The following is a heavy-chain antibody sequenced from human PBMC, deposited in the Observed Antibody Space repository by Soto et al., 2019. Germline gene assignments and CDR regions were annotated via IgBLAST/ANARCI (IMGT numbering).Heavy chain of an antibody. CDR3: ARGGGYDFWSGYYVSDYYYYGMDV. V-gene: IGHV3-21*01. D-gene: IGHD3-3*01. J-gene: IGHJ6*02. Sequence: GGSLRLSCAASGFTFRSYSMNWVRQAPGKGLEWVSSISSSSYIYYADSVKGRFTISRDNAKNSLYLQMNSLRAEDTAVYYCARGGGYDFWSGYYVSDYYYYGMDVWGQGTTVTASS. CDR2: ISSSSYI. CDR1: GFTFRSYS.